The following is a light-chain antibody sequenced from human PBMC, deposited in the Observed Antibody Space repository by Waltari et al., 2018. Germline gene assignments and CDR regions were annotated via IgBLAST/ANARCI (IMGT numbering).Light chain of an antibody. CDR1: QGISSY. Sequence: DIQLTQSPSFLSASVGDRVTITCRASQGISSYLAWYQQKPGKAPKLLIYAASTLQSGVPSRVSGSGSGTEFPLTISSLQPEDFATFYRQQLNSYPQTFGQGTKVEIK. CDR3: QQLNSYPQT. V-gene: IGKV1-9*01. CDR2: AAS. J-gene: IGKJ1*01.